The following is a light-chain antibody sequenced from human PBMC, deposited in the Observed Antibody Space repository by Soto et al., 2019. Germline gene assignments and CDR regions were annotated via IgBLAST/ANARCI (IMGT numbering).Light chain of an antibody. V-gene: IGKV3-15*01. CDR3: QHYNSYSEA. CDR2: GAS. Sequence: EIVMTQSPATLAVSPGERATLSCRASQSVSSNLAWYQQKPGQAPRLLIYGASSRATGIPVRFSGSGSGTDFTLTISRLEPEDFATYYCQHYNSYSEAFGQGTTVDIK. J-gene: IGKJ1*01. CDR1: QSVSSN.